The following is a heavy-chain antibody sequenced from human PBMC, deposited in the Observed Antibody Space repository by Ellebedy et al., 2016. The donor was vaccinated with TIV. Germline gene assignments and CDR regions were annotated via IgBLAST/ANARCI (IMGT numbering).Heavy chain of an antibody. CDR3: ARDFSCGTTSCYWGSAFDL. J-gene: IGHJ3*01. Sequence: GGSLRLSCAASGFTFSSYWMTWVRQAPGKGLEWVANIRQDGSEKYYVDSVKGRFTISRDNAKNSLYLQMNRLRAEDTAVYYCARDFSCGTTSCYWGSAFDLWGQGTMVTVSS. CDR1: GFTFSSYW. CDR2: IRQDGSEK. V-gene: IGHV3-7*01. D-gene: IGHD2-2*01.